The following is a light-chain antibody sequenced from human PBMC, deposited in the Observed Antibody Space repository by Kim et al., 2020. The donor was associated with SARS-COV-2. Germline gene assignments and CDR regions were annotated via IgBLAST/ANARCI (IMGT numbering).Light chain of an antibody. J-gene: IGKJ5*01. CDR1: QVFRND. Sequence: GDRVAITCPAIQVFRNDFGWYLQNPGRAPKRLIYGASSLQRGVPSRFSGSGSGSEFTLTISSLQTDAFATSFRLQHNTYPITFGQETRL. CDR2: GAS. CDR3: LQHNTYPIT. V-gene: IGKV1-17*01.